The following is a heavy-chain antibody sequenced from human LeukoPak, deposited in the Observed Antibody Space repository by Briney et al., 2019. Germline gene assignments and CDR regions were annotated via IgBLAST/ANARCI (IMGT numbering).Heavy chain of an antibody. D-gene: IGHD6-13*01. CDR2: ISSNGGST. Sequence: GGSLRLSCAASGFTFSSYAMHWVRQAPGKGLEYVSAISSNGGSTYYANSVKGRFTISRDNSKNTLYLQMGSLRAEDMAVYYCARGRAAAGTYYFDYWGQGTLVTVSS. CDR1: GFTFSSYA. CDR3: ARGRAAAGTYYFDY. V-gene: IGHV3-64*01. J-gene: IGHJ4*02.